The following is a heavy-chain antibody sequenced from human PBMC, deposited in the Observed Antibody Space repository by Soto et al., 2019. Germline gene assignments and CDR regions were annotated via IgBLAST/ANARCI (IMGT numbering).Heavy chain of an antibody. Sequence: GSLILSCVASGFAFSNNYMNLVRQAPGKGLEWVSVVYSGGTTYYSDSVRGRFTVSRDDSKNTLFLQMSSLRAEDTAVYYCARAGSPFDSDSSGYWGFDHWGQGTLVTVSS. CDR2: VYSGGTT. D-gene: IGHD3-22*01. CDR1: GFAFSNNY. V-gene: IGHV3-53*01. CDR3: ARAGSPFDSDSSGYWGFDH. J-gene: IGHJ4*02.